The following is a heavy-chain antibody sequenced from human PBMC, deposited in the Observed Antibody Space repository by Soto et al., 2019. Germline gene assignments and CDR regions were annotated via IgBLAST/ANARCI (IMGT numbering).Heavy chain of an antibody. CDR3: ARRHYDMLTGGDWFDP. CDR2: MNPNSGNT. CDR1: GYTFTSYD. J-gene: IGHJ5*02. Sequence: QVQLVQSGAEVKKPGASVKVSCKASGYTFTSYDINWVRQATGQGLEWMGWMNPNSGNTGYAQKFQGRVTMPRNTSISTAYMELSSLRSEDTAVYYCARRHYDMLTGGDWFDPWGQGTLVTVSS. V-gene: IGHV1-8*01. D-gene: IGHD3-9*01.